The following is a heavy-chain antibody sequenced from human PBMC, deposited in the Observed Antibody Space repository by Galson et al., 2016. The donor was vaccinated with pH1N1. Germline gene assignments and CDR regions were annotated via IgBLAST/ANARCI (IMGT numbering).Heavy chain of an antibody. CDR3: ARVQTHLCSAGSCSLRH. CDR1: GYAFTSYP. V-gene: IGHV7-4-1*01. J-gene: IGHJ4*02. CDR2: ITTNTGNP. Sequence: SVKVSCKASGYAFTSYPMNWVRQAPGQGLEWMGWITTNTGNPTYAQGFTGRFVFSLDTSVSTAYLQIDSLKAEDTAVYYCARVQTHLCSAGSCSLRHWGQGTLVTVSS. D-gene: IGHD2-15*01.